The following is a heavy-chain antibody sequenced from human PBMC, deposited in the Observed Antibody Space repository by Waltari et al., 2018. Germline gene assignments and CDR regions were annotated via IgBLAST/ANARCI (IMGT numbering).Heavy chain of an antibody. J-gene: IGHJ2*01. V-gene: IGHV1-2*02. D-gene: IGHD3-22*01. CDR3: ASPRDSSGYDHWYFDL. CDR1: GYTFTGYY. CDR2: INPNSGGT. Sequence: QVQLVQSGAEVKKPGASVKVSCKASGYTFTGYYMHWVRQAPGKGLEWMGWINPNSGGTNYAQKFQGRVTITRDTSISTAYMALSRLRSDDTAVYYCASPRDSSGYDHWYFDLWGRGTLVTVSS.